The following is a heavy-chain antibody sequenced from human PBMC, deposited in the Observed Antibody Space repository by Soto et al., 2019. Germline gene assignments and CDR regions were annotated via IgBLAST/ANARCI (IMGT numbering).Heavy chain of an antibody. CDR3: ATFWSGYPYFDY. J-gene: IGHJ4*02. Sequence: ASVKVSCKVSGYTLTELSMHWVRQAPGKGLEWMGGFDPEDGETIYAQKFQGRVTMTEDTSTDTAYMELSSLRSEDTAVYYCATFWSGYPYFDYWGQGTLVTAAS. D-gene: IGHD3-3*01. V-gene: IGHV1-24*01. CDR2: FDPEDGET. CDR1: GYTLTELS.